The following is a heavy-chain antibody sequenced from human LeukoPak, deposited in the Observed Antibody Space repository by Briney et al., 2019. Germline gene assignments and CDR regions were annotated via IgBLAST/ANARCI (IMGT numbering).Heavy chain of an antibody. CDR3: AKDDDWLRFEH. Sequence: GGSLRLSCAASVFTFSSHGMNWVRQAPGKGLEWVSGISGSGGRTYYADSVKGRFTISRDNSNHMLYLQMNSLIAEDTAIYYCAKDDDWLRFEHWGRGTPVSVSS. J-gene: IGHJ4*02. CDR1: VFTFSSHG. CDR2: ISGSGGRT. V-gene: IGHV3-23*01. D-gene: IGHD5-12*01.